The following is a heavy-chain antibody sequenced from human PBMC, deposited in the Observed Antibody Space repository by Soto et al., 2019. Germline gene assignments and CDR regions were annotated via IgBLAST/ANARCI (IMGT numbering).Heavy chain of an antibody. CDR2: IIPISGTA. D-gene: IGHD2-2*01. CDR1: GGTFSSYA. Sequence: QVQLVQSGAEVKKPGSSVNVSCKASGGTFSSYAISWVRQAPGQGLEWMGGIIPISGTANYAQKFRGRVTITADESTSTAYMELSSLRSEDTAVYYCARSQGSSTSLEIYYYYYYGMDVWGQGTTVTVSS. V-gene: IGHV1-69*01. CDR3: ARSQGSSTSLEIYYYYYYGMDV. J-gene: IGHJ6*02.